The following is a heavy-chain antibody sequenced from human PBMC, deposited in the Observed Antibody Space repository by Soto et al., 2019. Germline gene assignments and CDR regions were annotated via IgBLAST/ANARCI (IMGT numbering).Heavy chain of an antibody. Sequence: QVQLVEAGGGLVKPGGSLRLSCAASGFTFSDYYMSWIRQAPGKGLEWVSYISSSSSYTNYADSVKGRFTISRDNAKNSLYLQMNSLRAEDTAVYYCATGQYYYDSSGDYYSWGQGTLVTVSS. CDR3: ATGQYYYDSSGDYYS. V-gene: IGHV3-11*05. CDR1: GFTFSDYY. D-gene: IGHD3-22*01. CDR2: ISSSSSYT. J-gene: IGHJ4*02.